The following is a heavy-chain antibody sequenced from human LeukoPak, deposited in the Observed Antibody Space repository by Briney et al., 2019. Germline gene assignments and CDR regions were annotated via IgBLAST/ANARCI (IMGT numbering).Heavy chain of an antibody. Sequence: GGSMRLSCAASGFTFSSYGMTWVSQAPGKGIEWDSGISASGGSTYYADFVKGRFTISTGNSKNTRYLQMNNLRAEGSAVYYCAKGEDCSGVNGRTPRAYGMDVWGKGSTVTVSS. J-gene: IGHJ6*04. CDR1: GFTFSSYG. V-gene: IGHV3-23*01. CDR2: ISASGGST. CDR3: AKGEDCSGVNGRTPRAYGMDV. D-gene: IGHD2-15*01.